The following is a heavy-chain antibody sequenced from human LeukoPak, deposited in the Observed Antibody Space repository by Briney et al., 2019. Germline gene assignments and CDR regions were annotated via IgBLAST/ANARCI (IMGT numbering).Heavy chain of an antibody. D-gene: IGHD6-19*01. Sequence: SETLSLTCAVYGGSFSDYYWSWIRQPPGKGLEWIGEINHSGGTNYNPSLKSRVTISVDTSKNQFSLKLSSVTAADTAVYYCARGQWLDNYWGQGTQVTVSS. CDR1: GGSFSDYY. J-gene: IGHJ4*02. CDR2: INHSGGT. V-gene: IGHV4-34*01. CDR3: ARGQWLDNY.